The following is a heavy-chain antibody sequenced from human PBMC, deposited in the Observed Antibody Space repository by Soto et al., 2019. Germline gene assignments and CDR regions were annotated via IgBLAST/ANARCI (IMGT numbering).Heavy chain of an antibody. V-gene: IGHV3-23*01. Sequence: EVQLLESGGGLVQPGGSLRLSCAASGFTFSSYAMSWVRQAPGKGLEWLAGITFRGDNTYYADSVKGRFTLSRDNSRNRLDLQMNSMKVEDTALYYCAKLGTMGVFANWGQGTLLTVSS. CDR2: ITFRGDNT. D-gene: IGHD1-26*01. CDR3: AKLGTMGVFAN. CDR1: GFTFSSYA. J-gene: IGHJ4*02.